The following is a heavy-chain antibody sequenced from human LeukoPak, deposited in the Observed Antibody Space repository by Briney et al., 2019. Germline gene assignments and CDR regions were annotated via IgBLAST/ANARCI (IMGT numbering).Heavy chain of an antibody. V-gene: IGHV3-11*04. Sequence: GGSLRLSCAASGFTFSDYYMSWIRQAPGKGLEWVSYISGSGSTIYYADSVKGRFTISRDNSKNTLYLQMNSLRAEDTAVYYCTRPMRDDWGSNDYWGQGTLVSVSS. CDR2: ISGSGSTI. CDR3: TRPMRDDWGSNDY. D-gene: IGHD7-27*01. J-gene: IGHJ4*02. CDR1: GFTFSDYY.